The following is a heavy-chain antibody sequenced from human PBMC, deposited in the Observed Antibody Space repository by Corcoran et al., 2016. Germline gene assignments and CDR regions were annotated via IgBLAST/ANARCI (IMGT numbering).Heavy chain of an antibody. V-gene: IGHV3-15*07. Sequence: EARLVESGGGLVKPGDSLRLSCAASGFNFSKVWMNWVRQAPGKGLEWVGRIKSKTDGGTADYAAPVKGRFTISRDDSKNTLYLQMSGLKAEDTAVYYCTTDWGDHWGQGTLVTVSS. J-gene: IGHJ4*02. CDR3: TTDWGDH. D-gene: IGHD3-16*01. CDR1: GFNFSKVW. CDR2: IKSKTDGGTA.